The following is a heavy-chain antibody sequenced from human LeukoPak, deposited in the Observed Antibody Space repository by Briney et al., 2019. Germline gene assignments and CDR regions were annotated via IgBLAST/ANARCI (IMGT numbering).Heavy chain of an antibody. CDR2: IRYDGSNK. CDR3: AKAAIFGVAPHDAFDI. CDR1: GFTFSSYG. Sequence: PGGSLRLSRAASGFTFSSYGMHWVRQAPGKGLEWVAFIRYDGSNKYYADSVKGRFTISRDNSKNTLYLQMNSLRAEDTAVYYCAKAAIFGVAPHDAFDIWGQGTMVTVSS. V-gene: IGHV3-30*02. J-gene: IGHJ3*02. D-gene: IGHD3-3*01.